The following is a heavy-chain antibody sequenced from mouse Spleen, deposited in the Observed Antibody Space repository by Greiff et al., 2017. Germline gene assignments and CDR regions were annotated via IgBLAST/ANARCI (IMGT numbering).Heavy chain of an antibody. CDR3: AIYYGYDDGYYFDY. CDR2: ISYDGSN. J-gene: IGHJ2*01. Sequence: EVQLVESGPGLVKPSQSLSLTCSVTGYSITSGYYWNWIRQFPGNKLEWMGYISYDGSNNYNPSLKNRISITRDTSKNQFFLKLNSVTTEDTATYYCAIYYGYDDGYYFDYWGQGTTLTVSS. D-gene: IGHD2-2*01. CDR1: GYSITSGYY. V-gene: IGHV3-6*01.